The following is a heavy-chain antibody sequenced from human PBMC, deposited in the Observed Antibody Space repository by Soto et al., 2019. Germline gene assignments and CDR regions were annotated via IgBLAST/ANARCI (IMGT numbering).Heavy chain of an antibody. CDR3: ARVAAAGYYFDY. J-gene: IGHJ4*02. V-gene: IGHV4-59*01. CDR1: GGSISSYY. Sequence: SETLSLTCTVSGGSISSYYWSWIRQPPGKGLEWIGYIYYSGSTNYNPSLKSRVTISVDTSKNQFSLKLSSVTAADTAVYYCARVAAAGYYFDYWGQGTLVTVSS. CDR2: IYYSGST. D-gene: IGHD6-13*01.